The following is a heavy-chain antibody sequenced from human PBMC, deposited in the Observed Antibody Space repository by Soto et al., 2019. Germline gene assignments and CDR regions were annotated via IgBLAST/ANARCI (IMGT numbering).Heavy chain of an antibody. CDR2: ISYDGSNK. CDR1: GFTFSSYG. D-gene: IGHD2-21*02. Sequence: VGSLRLSCAASGFTFSSYGMHWVRQAPGKGLEWVAVISYDGSNKYYADSVKGRFTISRDNSKNTLYLQMNSLRAEDTAVYYCAKVRGPYCGGDCSPGGNAFDIWGQGTMVTVSS. CDR3: AKVRGPYCGGDCSPGGNAFDI. V-gene: IGHV3-30*18. J-gene: IGHJ3*02.